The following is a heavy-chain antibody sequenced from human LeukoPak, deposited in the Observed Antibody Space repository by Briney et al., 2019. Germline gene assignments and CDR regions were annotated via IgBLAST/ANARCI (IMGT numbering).Heavy chain of an antibody. CDR3: ARDGAYSSGPPGSSIDP. D-gene: IGHD6-19*01. V-gene: IGHV1-18*01. CDR1: GYTFTSYG. CDR2: ISAYNGNT. Sequence: ASVKVSCKASGYTFTSYGISWVRQAPGQGLEWMGWISAYNGNTNYAQKLQGRVTMTTDTSTSTAYMELRSLRSDDTAVYYCARDGAYSSGPPGSSIDPWGQGTLVTVSS. J-gene: IGHJ5*02.